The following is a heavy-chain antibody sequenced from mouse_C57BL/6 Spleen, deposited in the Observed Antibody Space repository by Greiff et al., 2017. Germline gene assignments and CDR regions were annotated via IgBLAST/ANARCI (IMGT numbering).Heavy chain of an antibody. J-gene: IGHJ4*01. Sequence: QVQLQQPGAELVKPGASVKMSCKASGYTFTSYWITWVKQRPGQGLEWIGDIYPGSGSTNYNEKFKSKATLTVDTSSSTAYMQLSSLTSEDSAVYYCARCGLTTVVAREYAMDYWGQGTSVTVSS. CDR3: ARCGLTTVVAREYAMDY. CDR2: IYPGSGST. CDR1: GYTFTSYW. V-gene: IGHV1-55*01. D-gene: IGHD1-1*01.